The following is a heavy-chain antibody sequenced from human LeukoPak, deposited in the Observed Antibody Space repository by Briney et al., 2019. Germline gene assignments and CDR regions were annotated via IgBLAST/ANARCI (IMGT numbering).Heavy chain of an antibody. V-gene: IGHV4-59*01. Sequence: SETLSLTCTVSGGSISTYYWSWMRQPPGRGPHRTRSISYSGSTNHNPSLQSRVTISVDTSKNQFSLKLNSVTAADTAVYYCARGGVPGGFYGSFDYWGQGTLVSVSS. J-gene: IGHJ4*02. D-gene: IGHD3-3*01. CDR3: ARGGVPGGFYGSFDY. CDR2: ISYSGST. CDR1: GGSISTYY.